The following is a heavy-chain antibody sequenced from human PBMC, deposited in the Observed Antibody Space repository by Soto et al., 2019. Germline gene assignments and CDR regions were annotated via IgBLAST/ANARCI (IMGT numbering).Heavy chain of an antibody. Sequence: ASVKVSCKASGYAFTGYYMQWVRQAPGQGLEWMGVINPNGGSTSCAQKFQGRVTMTRDTSTSTVYMELSSLRSEDTAVYFCAAAVVVVPPASWRHNGFDIWGQGTMVTVSS. CDR3: AAAVVVVPPASWRHNGFDI. J-gene: IGHJ3*02. V-gene: IGHV1-46*03. CDR1: GYAFTGYY. CDR2: INPNGGST. D-gene: IGHD2-2*01.